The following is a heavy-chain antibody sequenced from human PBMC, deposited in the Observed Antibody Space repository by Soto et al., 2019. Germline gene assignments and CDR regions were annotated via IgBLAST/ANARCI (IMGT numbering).Heavy chain of an antibody. CDR1: GFTFGSYG. CDR2: ISYDGSNK. CDR3: AKLAYDASGSPNPHFHQ. V-gene: IGHV3-30*18. Sequence: VGSLRLSCAASGFTFGSYGMHCVRHAPGKGLEWVAFISYDGSNKNYVDSVKGRFTISRDNSMNTLYLQMNSLRAEDTAVYYCAKLAYDASGSPNPHFHQWGQATLVNVSS. D-gene: IGHD3-22*01. J-gene: IGHJ4*02.